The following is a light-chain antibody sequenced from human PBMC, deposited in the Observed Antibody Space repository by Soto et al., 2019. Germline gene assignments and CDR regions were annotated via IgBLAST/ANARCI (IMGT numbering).Light chain of an antibody. CDR2: WAS. Sequence: DIVMTQSPDSLAVSLGERATIHCKSSQHVLYSSNDKNYLAWYQQKPGQPPQLLIYWASTRESGVPDRFSGSGSGTAFTLTISSLQAEDVAVYYCQQYYSSPYTFGQGTKVEI. V-gene: IGKV4-1*01. CDR3: QQYYSSPYT. J-gene: IGKJ2*01. CDR1: QHVLYSSNDKNY.